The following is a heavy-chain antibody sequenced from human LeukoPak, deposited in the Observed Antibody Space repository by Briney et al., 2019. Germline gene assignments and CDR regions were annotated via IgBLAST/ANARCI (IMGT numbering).Heavy chain of an antibody. CDR1: GFTFSTYW. Sequence: GGSLRLSCAASGFTFSTYWMHWVRQAPGKGLVWVARVSPEGSRTTYADSVKGRFTISRDNAKNSLYLQMDSLRAGDTAVYYCARAYPPLRTAAAGDQWGQGTLVTVSS. CDR3: ARAYPPLRTAAAGDQ. CDR2: VSPEGSRT. D-gene: IGHD6-13*01. J-gene: IGHJ4*02. V-gene: IGHV3-74*03.